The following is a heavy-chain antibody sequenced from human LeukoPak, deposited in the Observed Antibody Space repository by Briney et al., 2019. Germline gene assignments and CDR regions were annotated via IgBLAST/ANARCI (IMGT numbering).Heavy chain of an antibody. V-gene: IGHV4-34*01. CDR1: GGSFSGYY. CDR2: INHSGST. J-gene: IGHJ3*02. Sequence: PSETLSLTCAVYGGSFSGYYWSWIRQPPGKGLEWIGEINHSGSTNYNPSLKSRVTISVDTSKNQFSLKLSSVTAADTAVYYCAILWFGEAHAFDIWGQGTMATVSS. CDR3: AILWFGEAHAFDI. D-gene: IGHD3-10*01.